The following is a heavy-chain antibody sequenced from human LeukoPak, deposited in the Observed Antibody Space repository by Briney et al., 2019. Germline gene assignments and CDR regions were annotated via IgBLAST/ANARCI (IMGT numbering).Heavy chain of an antibody. V-gene: IGHV4-34*01. CDR3: ARFSSSWSNLPDY. CDR1: GGSFSGYY. J-gene: IGHJ4*02. CDR2: INHSGST. D-gene: IGHD6-13*01. Sequence: PSETLSLTCAVYGGSFSGYYWSWIRQPPGKGLEWIGEINHSGSTNYNPSLKSRVTISVDTSKNQFSLKLSSVTAADTAVYYCARFSSSWSNLPDYWGQGTQVTVSS.